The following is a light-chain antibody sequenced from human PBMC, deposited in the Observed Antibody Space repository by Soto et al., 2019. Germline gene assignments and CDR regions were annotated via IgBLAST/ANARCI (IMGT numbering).Light chain of an antibody. CDR1: SSDVGGYNY. Sequence: QSVLTQPASVSGSPGQSITISCTGTSSDVGGYNYVSWYQHHPGKVPKLVIYGVTNRPSGVSNRFSGSKSGNTASLTISGLQAEDEADYSCSSYTLVTTLGVVFGGGTKLTVL. V-gene: IGLV2-14*01. CDR2: GVT. CDR3: SSYTLVTTLGVV. J-gene: IGLJ3*02.